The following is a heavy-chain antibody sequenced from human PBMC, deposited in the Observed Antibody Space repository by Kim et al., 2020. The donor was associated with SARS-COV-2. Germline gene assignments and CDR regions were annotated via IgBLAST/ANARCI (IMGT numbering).Heavy chain of an antibody. Sequence: TKYSGKFQARVNITRDTSASAAYMELTSLTSEDTAVYYCATPYGSGSYFGYWGQGTLVTVSS. J-gene: IGHJ4*02. D-gene: IGHD3-10*01. CDR2: T. CDR3: ATPYGSGSYFGY. V-gene: IGHV1-3*01.